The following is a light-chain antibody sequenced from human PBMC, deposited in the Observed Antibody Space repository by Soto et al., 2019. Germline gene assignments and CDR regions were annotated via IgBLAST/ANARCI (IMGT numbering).Light chain of an antibody. V-gene: IGKV3-15*01. J-gene: IGKJ2*01. Sequence: EIVMTQSPATLSVSPGERATLSCRASQSVSSNLAWYQQKPGQAPRLLIYGASTRATGIPARFSGSGSGTEFTFTISSLQSEDFAVYYCQQYNNWRTFGQGTKLEIK. CDR3: QQYNNWRT. CDR2: GAS. CDR1: QSVSSN.